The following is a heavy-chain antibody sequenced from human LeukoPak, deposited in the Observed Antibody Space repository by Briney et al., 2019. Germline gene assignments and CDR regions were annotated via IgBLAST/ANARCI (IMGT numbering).Heavy chain of an antibody. Sequence: SETLSLTYTVSGGSISSGGYYWSWIRQHPGKGLEWIGYIYYSGSTYYNPSLKSRVTISVDTSKNQFSLKLSSVTAADTAVYYCARTVGGYWSRFDPWGQGTLVTVSS. J-gene: IGHJ5*02. D-gene: IGHD3-10*01. CDR2: IYYSGST. V-gene: IGHV4-31*03. CDR3: ARTVGGYWSRFDP. CDR1: GGSISSGGYY.